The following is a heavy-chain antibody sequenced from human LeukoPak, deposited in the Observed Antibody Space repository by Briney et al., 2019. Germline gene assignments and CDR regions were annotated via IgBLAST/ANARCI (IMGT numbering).Heavy chain of an antibody. CDR3: ARDLELERNRWNYFES. D-gene: IGHD1-1*01. CDR2: MHYSGDT. V-gene: IGHV4-59*01. CDR1: GGSISSFF. Sequence: PSETLSLTCTVSGGSISSFFWSWIRQAPGKGLEWIGSMHYSGDTKYNPSLKSRVSLSIDTSNQQFSLRLSSVTAADTAVYYCARDLELERNRWNYFESWGQGTLVTVSS. J-gene: IGHJ4*02.